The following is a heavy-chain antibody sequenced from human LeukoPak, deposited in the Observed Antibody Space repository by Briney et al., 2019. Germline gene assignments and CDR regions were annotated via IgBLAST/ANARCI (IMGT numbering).Heavy chain of an antibody. CDR1: GYTFTGYY. D-gene: IGHD3-10*01. CDR2: INPNSGGT. V-gene: IGHV1-2*06. J-gene: IGHJ4*02. CDR3: AGTYGSGSYYNGAFDY. Sequence: ASVKVSCKASGYTFTGYYMHWVRQAPGQGLEWMGRINPNSGGTNYAQKFQGRVTMTRDTSISTAYMELSRLRSDDTAVYYCAGTYGSGSYYNGAFDYWGQGTLVTVSS.